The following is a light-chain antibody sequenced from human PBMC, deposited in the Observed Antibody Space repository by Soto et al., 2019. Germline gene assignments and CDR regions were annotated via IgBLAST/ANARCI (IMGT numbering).Light chain of an antibody. Sequence: EIVLTQSPGTLSLAPGESATLSCRASQSVSSSYLAWYQQKPGQAPRLLIYGASSRATGIPDRFSGSGSGTDFTLTISRLEPADFAVYYCQQYGSSPRVTFGGGTKVEIK. CDR1: QSVSSSY. J-gene: IGKJ4*01. CDR3: QQYGSSPRVT. V-gene: IGKV3-20*01. CDR2: GAS.